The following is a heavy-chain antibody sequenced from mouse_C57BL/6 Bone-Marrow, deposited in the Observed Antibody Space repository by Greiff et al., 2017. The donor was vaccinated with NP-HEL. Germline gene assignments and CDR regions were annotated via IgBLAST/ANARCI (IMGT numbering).Heavy chain of an antibody. CDR2: ISSGGDYL. CDR3: TRGEYYGSYYYAMDY. Sequence: EVMLVESGEGLVKPGGSLKLSCAASGFTFSSYAMSWVRQTPEKRLEWVAYISSGGDYLYYADTVKGRFTISRDNARNTLYLQMISLKSEDTAMYYCTRGEYYGSYYYAMDYWGQGTSVTVSS. CDR1: GFTFSSYA. D-gene: IGHD1-1*01. V-gene: IGHV5-9-1*02. J-gene: IGHJ4*01.